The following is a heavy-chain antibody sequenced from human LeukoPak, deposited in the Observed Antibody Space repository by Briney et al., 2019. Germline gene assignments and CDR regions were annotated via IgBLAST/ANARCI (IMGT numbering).Heavy chain of an antibody. D-gene: IGHD1-26*01. CDR3: ARGDSGSYYFDY. CDR2: IWHDGSNK. CDR1: GFTFSTYG. J-gene: IGHJ4*02. V-gene: IGHV3-33*01. Sequence: PGRSLRLSCAASGFTFSTYGIHWVRQAPGKGLEWVAVIWHDGSNKYYADSVKGRFTISRDNSKNTLYLQMKSLRAEDTAVYYCARGDSGSYYFDYWGQGTLVTVSS.